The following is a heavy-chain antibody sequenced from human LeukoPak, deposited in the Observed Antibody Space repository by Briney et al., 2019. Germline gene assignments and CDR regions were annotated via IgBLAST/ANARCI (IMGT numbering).Heavy chain of an antibody. D-gene: IGHD2-15*01. J-gene: IGHJ5*02. V-gene: IGHV1-69*04. CDR1: AGTFSSYA. CDR2: IIPIFGIA. CDR3: ARDHCSGGSCYSRGPWHNWFDP. Sequence: GSSVKVSCKASAGTFSSYAISWVRQAPGQGLEWMGRIIPIFGIANYAQKFQGRVTITADKSTSTAYMELSSLRSEDTAVYYCARDHCSGGSCYSRGPWHNWFDPWGQGTLVTVSS.